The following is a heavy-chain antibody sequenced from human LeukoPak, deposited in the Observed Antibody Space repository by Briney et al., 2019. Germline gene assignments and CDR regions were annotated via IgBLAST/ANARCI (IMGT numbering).Heavy chain of an antibody. CDR2: INHSGST. J-gene: IGHJ5*02. Sequence: KPSETLSLTCAVYGGSLSGFYWRWIRQPPGKELEGLGEINHSGSTNYNPSLKSRVTISVDTSKNQFSLKLSSVTAADTAVYYCASLYYYGSGKEYNWFDPWGQGTLVTVSS. V-gene: IGHV4-34*01. CDR3: ASLYYYGSGKEYNWFDP. D-gene: IGHD3-10*01. CDR1: GGSLSGFY.